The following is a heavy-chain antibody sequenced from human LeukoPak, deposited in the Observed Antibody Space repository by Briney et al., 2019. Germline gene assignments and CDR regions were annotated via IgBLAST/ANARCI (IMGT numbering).Heavy chain of an antibody. CDR3: ARMWAVADPFLDL. V-gene: IGHV3-20*04. CDR1: GFTFDDYG. Sequence: GGTLRLSCAASGFTFDDYGMSWVRQAPGKGLEWVSLINWNGGSSGYADSVKGRFTISRDNAKNSLYLQMNSLRAEDTALYYCARMWAVADPFLDLWGQGTLVTVSS. D-gene: IGHD6-19*01. J-gene: IGHJ4*02. CDR2: INWNGGSS.